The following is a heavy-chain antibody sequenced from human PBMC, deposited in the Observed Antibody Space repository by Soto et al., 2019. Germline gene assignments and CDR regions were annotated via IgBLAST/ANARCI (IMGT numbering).Heavy chain of an antibody. Sequence: QVQLEESGGGVVQPGTSLRLSCVASGFTFSTYAMEWVRQAPGTGLDWVAVISYDGSEKYYADSVQGRFTISRDNYRNTLSLQMNSLRPEDTAVYFCARPVVAFYYYGMDVWGHGTTVTVSS. CDR2: ISYDGSEK. V-gene: IGHV3-30-3*01. D-gene: IGHD3-22*01. CDR3: ARPVVAFYYYGMDV. CDR1: GFTFSTYA. J-gene: IGHJ6*02.